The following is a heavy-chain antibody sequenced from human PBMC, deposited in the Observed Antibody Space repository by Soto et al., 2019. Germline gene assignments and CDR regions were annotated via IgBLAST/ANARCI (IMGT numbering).Heavy chain of an antibody. CDR1: GFTFSDYA. V-gene: IGHV3-30*18. Sequence: VQLVESGGGVVQPGRSLRLSCAASGFTFSDYAMHWVRQAPGKGLEWVAVVSHDGRNTHYADSVKGRFTISRDSSKTPVSLEMTSLRAEDPAVYYCAKGGRQWLVTSDFNYWGQGALVTVSS. CDR3: AKGGRQWLVTSDFNY. J-gene: IGHJ4*02. CDR2: VSHDGRNT. D-gene: IGHD6-19*01.